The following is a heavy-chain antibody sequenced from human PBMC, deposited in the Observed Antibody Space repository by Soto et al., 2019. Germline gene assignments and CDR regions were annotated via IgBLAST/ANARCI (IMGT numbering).Heavy chain of an antibody. CDR3: TSRGDIYRFFYYYYGMDV. Sequence: GGSLRLSCTASGFTFGDYAMSWFRQAPGKGLEWVGFIRSKAYGGTTEYAASVKGRFTISRDDSKSIAYLQMNSLKTEDTAVYYCTSRGDIYRFFYYYYGMDVWGQGTTVTVSS. D-gene: IGHD2-21*02. J-gene: IGHJ6*02. CDR2: IRSKAYGGTT. V-gene: IGHV3-49*03. CDR1: GFTFGDYA.